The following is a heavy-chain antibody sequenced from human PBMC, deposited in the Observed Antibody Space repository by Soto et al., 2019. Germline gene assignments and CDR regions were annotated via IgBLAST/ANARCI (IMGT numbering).Heavy chain of an antibody. Sequence: SETLSLTCTVSGDSVTSVSDYWSWIRQPPGKGLEWIGYIYYSGSADYNPSLGSRVTISIDTSKNQFSLKLTSVTAADTAVYYCERGVGFGYYYYHMDLWGQGTTVTVS. CDR1: GDSVTSVSDY. D-gene: IGHD3-10*01. J-gene: IGHJ6*02. CDR3: ERGVGFGYYYYHMDL. V-gene: IGHV4-61*01. CDR2: IYYSGSA.